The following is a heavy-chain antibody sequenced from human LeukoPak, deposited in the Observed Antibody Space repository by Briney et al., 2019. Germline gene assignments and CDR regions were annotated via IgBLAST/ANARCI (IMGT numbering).Heavy chain of an antibody. CDR2: INYNTDYI. Sequence: PGVSLRLSCVASGFTFTSHSLNWLRQAPGKGLEWVASINYNTDYILYAESVKGRFSISRDNARNSVYLQMNSLTAEDTAVYYCARGGDSAYGDYGYNWFDPWGQGTLVTVSS. V-gene: IGHV3-21*01. CDR1: GFTFTSHS. D-gene: IGHD4-17*01. CDR3: ARGGDSAYGDYGYNWFDP. J-gene: IGHJ5*02.